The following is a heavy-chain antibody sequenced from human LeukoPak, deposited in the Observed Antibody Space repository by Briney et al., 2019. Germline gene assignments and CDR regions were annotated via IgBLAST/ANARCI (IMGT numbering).Heavy chain of an antibody. CDR3: ARPGHRANRVGYCSSTSCPFPFDY. J-gene: IGHJ4*02. CDR2: IIPIFGTA. Sequence: SVKVSCTASGGTFSSYAISWVRQAPGQGLEWMGGIIPIFGTANYAQKFQGRVTITADESTSTAYMELSSLRSEDTAVYYCARPGHRANRVGYCSSTSCPFPFDYWGQGTLVTVSS. D-gene: IGHD2-2*03. V-gene: IGHV1-69*13. CDR1: GGTFSSYA.